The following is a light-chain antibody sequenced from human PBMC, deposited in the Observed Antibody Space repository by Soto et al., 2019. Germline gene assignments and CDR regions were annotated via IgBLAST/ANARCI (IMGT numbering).Light chain of an antibody. V-gene: IGKV3-20*01. CDR3: QQYGRPPAT. CDR2: VAS. J-gene: IGKJ1*01. Sequence: EIVLTQSPGTLSLSPGERAALCCRASQSVSGSYLAWYQQRPGQAPRLLMYVASNRATGIPDRFSASGSETDFTLTISRLEPEDFAVYYCQQYGRPPATFGQGTKVEIK. CDR1: QSVSGSY.